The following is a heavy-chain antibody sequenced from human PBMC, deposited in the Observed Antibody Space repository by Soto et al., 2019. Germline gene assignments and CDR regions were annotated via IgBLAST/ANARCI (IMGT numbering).Heavy chain of an antibody. D-gene: IGHD6-13*01. J-gene: IGHJ6*02. CDR2: IYYSGST. CDR1: GGSISSYY. V-gene: IGHV4-59*08. CDR3: ARHQQLVLDRFGYYYGMDV. Sequence: SETLSLTCTVSGGSISSYYWSWIRQPPGKGLEWIGYIYYSGSTNYNPSLKSRVTISVDTSKNQFSLKLSSVTAADTAVYYCARHQQLVLDRFGYYYGMDVWGQGTTVTVSS.